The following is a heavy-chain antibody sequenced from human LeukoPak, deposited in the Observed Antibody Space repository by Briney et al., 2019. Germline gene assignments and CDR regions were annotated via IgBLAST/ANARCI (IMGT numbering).Heavy chain of an antibody. Sequence: SETLSLTCSVSGGSISSNYWSWIRQPPGKGLEWIGFFSYSGSTNYSPSLKSRVTISVDASKNHFSLRLTSVTAADTAVYYCARGGAAAGTIWFDPWGQGTLVTVSS. V-gene: IGHV4-59*01. J-gene: IGHJ5*02. D-gene: IGHD6-13*01. CDR2: FSYSGST. CDR3: ARGGAAAGTIWFDP. CDR1: GGSISSNY.